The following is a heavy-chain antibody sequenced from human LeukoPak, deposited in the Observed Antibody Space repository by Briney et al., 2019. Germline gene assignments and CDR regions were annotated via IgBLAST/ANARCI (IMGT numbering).Heavy chain of an antibody. CDR1: EFTFSSDS. V-gene: IGHV3-21*01. CDR3: ARGSTCFDY. Sequence: RRSPRPSCAASEFTFSSDSMNWVRQAPRKGLEWVSSISGSGSYIYYADSVKGRFTLSRDNAKSSLSLQMNSLRAEDTAVYYCARGSTCFDYWGQGALVTVSS. J-gene: IGHJ4*02. CDR2: ISGSGSYI.